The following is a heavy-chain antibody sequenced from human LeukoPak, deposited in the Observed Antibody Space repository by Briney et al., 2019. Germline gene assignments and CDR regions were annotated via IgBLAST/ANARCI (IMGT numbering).Heavy chain of an antibody. CDR2: ISYDGSNK. V-gene: IGHV3-30*04. J-gene: IGHJ5*02. D-gene: IGHD2-15*01. CDR1: GFTFSSYA. CDR3: ARGADGVSSNSRGWFDP. Sequence: GGSLRLSCAASGFTFSSYAMHWVRQAPGKGLEWVAVISYDGSNKYYADSVKGRFTISRDNSKNTPYLQMNSLRAEDTAVYSCARGADGVSSNSRGWFDPWGQGTLVTVSS.